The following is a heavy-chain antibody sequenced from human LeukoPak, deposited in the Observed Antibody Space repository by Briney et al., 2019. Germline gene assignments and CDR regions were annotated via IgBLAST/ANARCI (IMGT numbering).Heavy chain of an antibody. CDR1: GFTFRNYG. J-gene: IGHJ6*03. D-gene: IGHD3-10*01. CDR2: IRYDGTNK. CDR3: ARDSNGSGSYELLYYDYYMDV. V-gene: IGHV3-30*02. Sequence: GGSLRLSCAASGFTFRNYGMHGVRQAPGKGLAWVAIIRYDGTNKYYADSVKGRFTISRDSSKHEQYLQMNSLTAEDRAGYYCARDSNGSGSYELLYYDYYMDVWGKGTTVTVSS.